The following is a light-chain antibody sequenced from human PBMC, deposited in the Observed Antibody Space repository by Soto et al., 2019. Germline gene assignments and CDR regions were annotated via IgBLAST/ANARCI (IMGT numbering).Light chain of an antibody. V-gene: IGKV1-5*03. CDR2: KAS. CDR3: QQYNSYPWT. J-gene: IGKJ2*02. Sequence: DIQMTQSPSTLSASLGDRVTITCRASQSISGWLAWYQQKPGRAPILLIDKASTLTSGVPSRFRGSESGTEFTLTISSLQPDDFGTYYCQQYNSYPWTFGQGTKLEIK. CDR1: QSISGW.